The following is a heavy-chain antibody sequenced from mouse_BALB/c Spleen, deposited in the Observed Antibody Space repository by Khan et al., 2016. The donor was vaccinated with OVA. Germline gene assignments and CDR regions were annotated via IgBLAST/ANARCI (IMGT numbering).Heavy chain of an antibody. Sequence: QVQLQQSGPELVKPGASVKMSCKASEYIFTDYVMNWVKQRTGQGLEWIGQIYPGSDSTYYNEKFKDKATLTADRSSSTAYMQLNSLTSEDSAVYFCARGGWDVFAYWGQGTLVTVSA. CDR3: ARGGWDVFAY. D-gene: IGHD4-1*01. CDR2: IYPGSDST. J-gene: IGHJ3*01. V-gene: IGHV1-77*01. CDR1: EYIFTDYV.